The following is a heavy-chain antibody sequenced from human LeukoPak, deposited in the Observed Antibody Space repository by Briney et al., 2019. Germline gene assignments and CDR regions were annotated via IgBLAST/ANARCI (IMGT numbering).Heavy chain of an antibody. J-gene: IGHJ6*02. CDR1: GFTFSSYW. CDR2: INSDGSST. Sequence: PGGSLRLSCAASGFTFSSYWMHWVRQAPGKGLVWVSRINSDGSSTSYADSVKGRFTISRDNAKNTLYLQMNSLRAEDTAVYYCARAPVSYYGSGSYGYYYYGMDVWGQGTTVTVSS. D-gene: IGHD3-10*01. CDR3: ARAPVSYYGSGSYGYYYYGMDV. V-gene: IGHV3-74*01.